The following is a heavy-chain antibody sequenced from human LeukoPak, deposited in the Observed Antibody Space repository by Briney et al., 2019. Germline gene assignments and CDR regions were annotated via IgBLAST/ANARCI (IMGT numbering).Heavy chain of an antibody. CDR1: GYTFTGYY. CDR2: IIPSSGGT. V-gene: IGHV1-2*07. J-gene: IGHJ5*02. D-gene: IGHD3-22*01. CDR3: ARGSYDSSGYLEEAGSWFDP. Sequence: ASVKVFCKASGYTFTGYYMHLVRQAPGQGLEWIGWIIPSSGGTNYAHKFQGRVTMTRDTSISTAYMELSRLRSDDTAVYYCARGSYDSSGYLEEAGSWFDPWGQGTLVTVSS.